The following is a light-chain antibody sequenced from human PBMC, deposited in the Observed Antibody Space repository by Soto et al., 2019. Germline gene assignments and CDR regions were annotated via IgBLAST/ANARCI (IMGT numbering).Light chain of an antibody. CDR2: AAS. J-gene: IGKJ2*01. V-gene: IGKV1-39*01. Sequence: DIQMTQSPSSLSASVGDRVTITCRASQSISSYLNWYQQKQGKAPKLLIYAASSLQSGVPSRFSGSGSGTDFTLTISSLQPEDFATYYCQQSYSTPQYTFGQGTKLEIK. CDR1: QSISSY. CDR3: QQSYSTPQYT.